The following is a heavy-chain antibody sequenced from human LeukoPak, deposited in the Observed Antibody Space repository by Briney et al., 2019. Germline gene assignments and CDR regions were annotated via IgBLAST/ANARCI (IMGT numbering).Heavy chain of an antibody. CDR3: AREYYYDSSGYTWFDP. J-gene: IGHJ5*02. Sequence: PSQTLSLTCTVSGGSISSGGYYWSWIRQHPGKGLEWIGYTYYSGSTYYNPSLKSRVTISVDTSKNQFSLKLSSVTAADTAVYYCAREYYYDSSGYTWFDPWGQGTLVTVSS. V-gene: IGHV4-31*03. D-gene: IGHD3-22*01. CDR1: GGSISSGGYY. CDR2: TYYSGST.